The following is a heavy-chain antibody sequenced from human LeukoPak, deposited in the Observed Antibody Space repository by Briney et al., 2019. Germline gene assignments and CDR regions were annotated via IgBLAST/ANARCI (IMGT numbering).Heavy chain of an antibody. V-gene: IGHV1-18*01. CDR1: GYTFTSYG. CDR3: ARLVSDGSSSPSNWFDP. Sequence: ASVKVSCKASGYTFTSYGISWVRQAPGQGLEWMGWISAYNGNTNYAQKLQGRVTMTTDTSASTAYMELRSLRSDDTAVYYCARLVSDGSSSPSNWFDPWGQGTLVTVSS. J-gene: IGHJ5*02. D-gene: IGHD6-6*01. CDR2: ISAYNGNT.